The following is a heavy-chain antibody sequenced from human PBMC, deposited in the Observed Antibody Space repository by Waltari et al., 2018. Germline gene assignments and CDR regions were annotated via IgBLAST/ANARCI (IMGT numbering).Heavy chain of an antibody. J-gene: IGHJ5*02. CDR1: GGSFSGYY. Sequence: QVQLQQWGAGLLKPSETLSLTCAVYGGSFSGYYWSWIRQPPGKGLEWIGEINHSGSTNYNPSLKSRVTISVDTSKNQFSLKLSSVTAADTAVYYCARTYYDFWSGYFFDPWGQGTLVTVFS. CDR2: INHSGST. D-gene: IGHD3-3*01. CDR3: ARTYYDFWSGYFFDP. V-gene: IGHV4-34*01.